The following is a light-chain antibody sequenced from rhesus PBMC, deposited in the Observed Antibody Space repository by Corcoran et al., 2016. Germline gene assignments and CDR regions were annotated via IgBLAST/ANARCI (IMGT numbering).Light chain of an antibody. CDR2: DAS. CDR1: QGISSY. J-gene: IGKJ2*01. V-gene: IGKV1-28*03. Sequence: DIQMTQSPSSLSASVGDTVTITCRASQGISSYLNWFQQKPGKAPKLLIYDASSLESGVPSRFRGSGSWTDFTRTISSLQPEDFAAYYCLQHNSYPYSFGQGTKVEIK. CDR3: LQHNSYPYS.